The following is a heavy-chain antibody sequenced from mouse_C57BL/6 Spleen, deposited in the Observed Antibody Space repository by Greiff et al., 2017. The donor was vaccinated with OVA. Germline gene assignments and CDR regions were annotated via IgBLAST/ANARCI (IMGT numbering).Heavy chain of an antibody. Sequence: VQLQQSGAELVKPGASVKLSCTASGFNIKDYYMHWVKQRTEQGLEWIGRIDPEDGETKYAPIFQGKATITADTSSNTAYLQLRSLTSEDTAVYYCALYYYGSSYDYWGQGTTLTVSS. D-gene: IGHD1-1*01. J-gene: IGHJ2*01. CDR3: ALYYYGSSYDY. V-gene: IGHV14-2*01. CDR1: GFNIKDYY. CDR2: IDPEDGET.